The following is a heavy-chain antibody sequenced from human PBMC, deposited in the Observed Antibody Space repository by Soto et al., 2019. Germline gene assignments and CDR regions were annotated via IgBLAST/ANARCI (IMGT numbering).Heavy chain of an antibody. CDR2: IIPIFGKA. CDR1: GGALSSYA. J-gene: IGHJ5*02. D-gene: IGHD2-21*02. CDR3: ARDHAYCGGDCYSGIPWFDP. Sequence: SVKVSCRASGGALSSYAISWGRQAPGQGLEWMGGIIPIFGKANYAQKLKGRVTITADESTSTAYMELSSLRSEDTAVYYCARDHAYCGGDCYSGIPWFDPWGQGTLVTVSS. V-gene: IGHV1-69*13.